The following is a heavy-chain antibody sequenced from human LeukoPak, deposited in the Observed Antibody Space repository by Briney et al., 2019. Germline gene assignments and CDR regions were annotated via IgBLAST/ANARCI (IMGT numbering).Heavy chain of an antibody. CDR1: GFTSSDAW. J-gene: IGHJ1*01. Sequence: GGSLRLSCAASGFTSSDAWMSWVRQAPGKGLEWVGRIKSKTDGGTTDYAAPVKGRFTISRDDSKNTLYLQMNSLKTEDTAVYYCTTDGRSGWLQYFQHWGQGTLVTVSS. CDR2: IKSKTDGGTT. D-gene: IGHD6-19*01. V-gene: IGHV3-15*01. CDR3: TTDGRSGWLQYFQH.